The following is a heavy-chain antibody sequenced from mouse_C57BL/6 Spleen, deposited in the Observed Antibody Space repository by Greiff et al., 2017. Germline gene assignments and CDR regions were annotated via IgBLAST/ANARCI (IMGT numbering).Heavy chain of an antibody. J-gene: IGHJ3*01. CDR2: INPSSGYT. Sequence: QVQLKQSGAELARPGASVKMSCKASGYTFTSYTMHWVKQRPGQGLEWIGYINPSSGYTKYNQKFKDKATLTADKSSSTAYMQLSSLTSEDSAVYYCARMDYDWFAYWGQGTLVTVSA. D-gene: IGHD2-4*01. V-gene: IGHV1-4*01. CDR3: ARMDYDWFAY. CDR1: GYTFTSYT.